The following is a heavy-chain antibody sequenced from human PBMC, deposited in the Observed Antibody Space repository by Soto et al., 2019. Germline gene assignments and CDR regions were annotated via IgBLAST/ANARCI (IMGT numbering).Heavy chain of an antibody. D-gene: IGHD3-22*01. CDR2: ISSSTFSI. V-gene: IGHV3-48*02. CDR1: GFTFSSYG. Sequence: GGSLRLSCAASGFTFSSYGMTWVRQTPGKGLEWVSYISSSTFSIYYADSVKGRFTVSRDNAKNSLFLQMNSLRDEDTAVYFCARARRGSAVIGHFDFWGQGTLVTVSS. CDR3: ARARRGSAVIGHFDF. J-gene: IGHJ4*02.